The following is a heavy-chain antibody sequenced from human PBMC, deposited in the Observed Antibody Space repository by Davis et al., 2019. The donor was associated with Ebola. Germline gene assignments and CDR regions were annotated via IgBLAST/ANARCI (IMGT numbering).Heavy chain of an antibody. CDR3: ASGITIFGVVSNYYYYGMDV. J-gene: IGHJ6*02. V-gene: IGHV4-34*01. CDR1: GGSISSYY. Sequence: MPSETLSLTCTVSGGSISSYYWSWIRQPPGKGLEWIGEINHSGSTNYNPSLKSRVTISVDTSKNQFSLKLSSVTAADTAVYYCASGITIFGVVSNYYYYGMDVWGQGTTVTVSS. CDR2: INHSGST. D-gene: IGHD3-3*01.